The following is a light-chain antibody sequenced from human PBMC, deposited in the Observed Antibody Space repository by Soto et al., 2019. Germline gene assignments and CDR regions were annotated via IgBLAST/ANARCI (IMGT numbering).Light chain of an antibody. J-gene: IGLJ7*01. V-gene: IGLV1-51*02. CDR1: YSNIGHNY. CDR3: GTWDSSLSDGAV. Sequence: QSVLTQPPSVSAAPGQKVTISCSASYSNIGHNYVSWYQQLPGTAPRLLIYENNRRPSGIPDRFSGSKSGTSATLDITGLQTGDEADYYCGTWDSSLSDGAVFGGGTQLTVL. CDR2: ENN.